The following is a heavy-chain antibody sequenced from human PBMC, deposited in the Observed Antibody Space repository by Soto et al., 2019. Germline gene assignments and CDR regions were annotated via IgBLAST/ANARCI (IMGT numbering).Heavy chain of an antibody. CDR3: ARDRVLLGFGGKTNGAFDI. Sequence: ASVKVSCKASGYTFTSYGISWVRQAPGQGLEWMGWISAYNGNTNYAQKLQGRVTMTTDTSTSTAYMELRSLRSDDTAVYYCARDRVLLGFGGKTNGAFDIWGQGTMVTVSS. J-gene: IGHJ3*02. V-gene: IGHV1-18*01. CDR2: ISAYNGNT. CDR1: GYTFTSYG. D-gene: IGHD3-10*01.